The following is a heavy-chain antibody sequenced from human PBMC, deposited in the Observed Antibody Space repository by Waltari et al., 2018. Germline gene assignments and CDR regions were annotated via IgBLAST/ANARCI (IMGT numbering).Heavy chain of an antibody. Sequence: QPPGKGLEWIGSIYYSGGTYYNPSLKSRVTISVDTSKNQFSLKLSSVTAADTAVYYCARGAIGVTTYFDYWGQGTLVTVSS. CDR3: ARGAIGVTTYFDY. J-gene: IGHJ4*02. D-gene: IGHD4-17*01. CDR2: IYYSGGT. V-gene: IGHV4-39*01.